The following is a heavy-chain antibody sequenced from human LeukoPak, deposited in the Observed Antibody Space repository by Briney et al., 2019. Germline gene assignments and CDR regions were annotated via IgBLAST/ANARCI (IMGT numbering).Heavy chain of an antibody. CDR1: GFTFSSYD. J-gene: IGHJ4*02. CDR3: AKWQDLYDRGSYYPVGGEY. CDR2: ISYDGSNK. V-gene: IGHV3-30*18. Sequence: PGGSLRLSCAASGFTFSSYDMHWVRQAPGKGLEWVSGISYDGSNKYYADSVKGRFTISRDNAKNTLYLQMNSLRAENTAVYYCAKWQDLYDRGSYYPVGGEYWGQGTLVTVSS. D-gene: IGHD3-22*01.